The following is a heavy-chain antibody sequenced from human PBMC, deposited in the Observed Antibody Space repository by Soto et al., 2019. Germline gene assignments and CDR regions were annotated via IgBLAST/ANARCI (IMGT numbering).Heavy chain of an antibody. CDR3: AKDRPLHVAARRTYDY. Sequence: QVQLVESGGGVVQPGRSLRLSCAASGFTFSSYGMHWVRQAPGKGLEWVAVISYDGSNKYYADSVKGRFTISRDNSKNTLYLQMNSLRAEDTAVYYCAKDRPLHVAARRTYDYWGQGTLVTVSS. D-gene: IGHD6-6*01. CDR2: ISYDGSNK. CDR1: GFTFSSYG. V-gene: IGHV3-30*18. J-gene: IGHJ4*02.